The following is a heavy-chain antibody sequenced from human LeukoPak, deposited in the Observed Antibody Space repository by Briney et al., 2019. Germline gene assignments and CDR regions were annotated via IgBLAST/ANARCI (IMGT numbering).Heavy chain of an antibody. Sequence: ASVKVSCKASGYTFTSHYIHWVRQAPGQELEWMGWISAYNRNTNYAQKLQGRVSMTTDTSTSTAYMELRSLRSDDTAVYYCARDFAVRGVQNAFDIWGQRTMVTVSS. CDR1: GYTFTSHY. D-gene: IGHD3-10*01. J-gene: IGHJ3*02. V-gene: IGHV1-18*04. CDR3: ARDFAVRGVQNAFDI. CDR2: ISAYNRNT.